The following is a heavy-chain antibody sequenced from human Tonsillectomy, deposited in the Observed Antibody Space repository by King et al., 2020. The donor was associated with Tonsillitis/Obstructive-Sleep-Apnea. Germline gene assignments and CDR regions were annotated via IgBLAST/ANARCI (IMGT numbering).Heavy chain of an antibody. J-gene: IGHJ4*02. Sequence: VQLVESGGGLVQPGGSLRLSCAASGFTFSNYAMSWVRQAPGKGREWVSAISGSGGSTYYADSVKGRFTISRDNSKDTVYLQMNSLRAEDTAVYYCAKDSRRDGYNLDYWGQGTLVTVSS. CDR1: GFTFSNYA. CDR3: AKDSRRDGYNLDY. CDR2: ISGSGGST. D-gene: IGHD5-24*01. V-gene: IGHV3-23*04.